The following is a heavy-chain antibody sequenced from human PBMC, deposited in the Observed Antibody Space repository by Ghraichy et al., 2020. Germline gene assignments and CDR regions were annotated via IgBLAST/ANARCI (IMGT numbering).Heavy chain of an antibody. CDR1: GFTFSSYG. CDR3: AKGAGFGFWSGYRYYMDV. V-gene: IGHV3-30*02. CDR2: IRYDGSNK. J-gene: IGHJ6*03. D-gene: IGHD3-3*01. Sequence: GGSLRLSCAASGFTFSSYGMHWVRQAPGKGLEWVAFIRYDGSNKYYADSVKGRFTISRDSSKNTLYLQMNSLRAEDTAVYYCAKGAGFGFWSGYRYYMDVWGKGTTVTVSS.